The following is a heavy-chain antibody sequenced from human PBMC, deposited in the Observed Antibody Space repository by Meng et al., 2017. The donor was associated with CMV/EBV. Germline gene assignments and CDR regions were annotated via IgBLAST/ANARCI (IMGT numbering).Heavy chain of an antibody. V-gene: IGHV3-74*01. CDR2: INSDGSST. CDR3: AREAAAGAPDY. Sequence: ESLKISCAASGFTFSSYWMHWVRQAPGKGLVWVSRINSDGSSTSYADSVKGRFTISRDNAKNTLYLQMNSLRAEDTAVYYCAREAAAGAPDYWGQGTLVTVSS. D-gene: IGHD6-13*01. J-gene: IGHJ4*02. CDR1: GFTFSSYW.